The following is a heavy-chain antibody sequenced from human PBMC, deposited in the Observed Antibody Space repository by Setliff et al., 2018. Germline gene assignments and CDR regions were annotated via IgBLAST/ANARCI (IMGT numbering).Heavy chain of an antibody. CDR2: INSNGGGT. D-gene: IGHD3-10*01. V-gene: IGHV1-2*02. CDR1: GYSFTDYY. Sequence: ASVKVSCKASGYSFTDYYMYWVRQAPGQGLEWMGWINSNGGGTNYAQNFQGRVTMTRDTSINTVYMELRSLTSDDTAVYYCARHGSSGKFDASDIWGQGTMVTVSS. CDR3: ARHGSSGKFDASDI. J-gene: IGHJ3*02.